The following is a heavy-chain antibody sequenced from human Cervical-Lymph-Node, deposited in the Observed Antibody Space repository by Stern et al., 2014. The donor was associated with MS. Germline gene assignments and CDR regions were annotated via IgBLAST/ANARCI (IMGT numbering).Heavy chain of an antibody. Sequence: VQLLESGPGLVKPSQTLSLTCTVSGGSISSGGYYWSWIRQHPGKGLEWIGYIYYSGSTYYNPSLESRATISVDTSKNQFSLMLSSVTAADTAVYYCARVDLRVVRQYGMDVWGQGTTVTVSS. D-gene: IGHD3-10*01. CDR3: ARVDLRVVRQYGMDV. CDR1: GGSISSGGYY. V-gene: IGHV4-31*03. J-gene: IGHJ6*02. CDR2: IYYSGST.